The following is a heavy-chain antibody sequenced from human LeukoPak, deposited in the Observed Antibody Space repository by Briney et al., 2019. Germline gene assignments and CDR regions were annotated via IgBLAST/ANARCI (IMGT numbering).Heavy chain of an antibody. J-gene: IGHJ6*03. CDR2: VYYSGST. Sequence: SETLSLTCSVSGGSIGAYYWSWIRQPPGKGLARIGYVYYSGSTNYHPSLKSRVTIPLDTSKNQFPITLSPMTAADTAVYYCARNGYCSGSYCYGYYYYMDVWGTGTTVSVSS. CDR1: GGSIGAYY. V-gene: IGHV4-59*01. D-gene: IGHD2-15*01. CDR3: ARNGYCSGSYCYGYYYYMDV.